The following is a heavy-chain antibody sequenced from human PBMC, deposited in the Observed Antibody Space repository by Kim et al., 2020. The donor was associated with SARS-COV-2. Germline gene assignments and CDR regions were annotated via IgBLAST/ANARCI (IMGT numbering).Heavy chain of an antibody. Sequence: RGSLRLSCAASGFTFSSYGMHWVRQAPGKGLEWVAVISYDGSNKYYADSVKGRFTISRDNSKNTLYLQMNSLRAEDTAVYYCAKDRWLYQLLPTFDYWGQGTLVTVSS. V-gene: IGHV3-30*18. CDR1: GFTFSSYG. D-gene: IGHD2-2*01. CDR3: AKDRWLYQLLPTFDY. J-gene: IGHJ4*02. CDR2: ISYDGSNK.